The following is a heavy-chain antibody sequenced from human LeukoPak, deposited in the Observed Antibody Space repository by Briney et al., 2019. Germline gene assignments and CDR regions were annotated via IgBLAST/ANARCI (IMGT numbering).Heavy chain of an antibody. CDR1: GGSISSSSYY. CDR2: IYHSGST. Sequence: SSETLSLTCTVSGGSISSSSYYWSWIRQPPGKSLEWIGYIYHSGSTYCNPSLKSRVTISVDRSKNQFSLKLSSVTAADTAVYYCARTTHSSSSPRESYYYMDVWGKGTTVTVSS. D-gene: IGHD6-6*01. J-gene: IGHJ6*03. V-gene: IGHV4-30-2*01. CDR3: ARTTHSSSSPRESYYYMDV.